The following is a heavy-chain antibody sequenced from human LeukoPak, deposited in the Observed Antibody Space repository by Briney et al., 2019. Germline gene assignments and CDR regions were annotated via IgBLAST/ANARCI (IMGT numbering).Heavy chain of an antibody. J-gene: IGHJ4*02. CDR2: VSPDSGDT. CDR3: TRGRAAGD. CDR1: GYTFTNND. D-gene: IGHD6-19*01. Sequence: GASVTVSYKASGYTFTNNDINWVRQATGQGIEWMGWVSPDSGDTGHPPNFRGRVTMTTDTSINTAYMELPSLTSEDTAIYYCTRGRAAGDWGQGTLVTVSS. V-gene: IGHV1-8*01.